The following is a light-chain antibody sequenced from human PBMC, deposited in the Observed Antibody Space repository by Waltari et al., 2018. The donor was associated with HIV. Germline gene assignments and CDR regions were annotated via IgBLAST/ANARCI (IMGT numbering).Light chain of an antibody. CDR2: SAS. Sequence: DIQMTQSQSSLSASVGDRATITCRASQGICNDLAWFQQKPGKAPKCLIYSASSLQSGVPSRFSGSGSVTEFTLTISSLQAEDFATYYCLQHNTYPWTFGQGTKVEMK. V-gene: IGKV1-17*01. CDR3: LQHNTYPWT. CDR1: QGICND. J-gene: IGKJ1*01.